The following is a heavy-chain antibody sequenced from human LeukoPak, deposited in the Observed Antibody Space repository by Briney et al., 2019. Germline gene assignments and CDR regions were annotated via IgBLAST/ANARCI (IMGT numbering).Heavy chain of an antibody. CDR3: TRAGSYRFDY. J-gene: IGHJ4*02. D-gene: IGHD3-16*02. CDR2: INTDGTTI. CDR1: GFTFSSYS. Sequence: GGSLRLSCAASGFTFSSYSMNWVRQAPGKGLVWVSRINTDGTTINYADSVRGRFTISRDDAKNTLYLQMNSLRAEDTAIYYCTRAGSYRFDYWGQGTLVAVSS. V-gene: IGHV3-74*01.